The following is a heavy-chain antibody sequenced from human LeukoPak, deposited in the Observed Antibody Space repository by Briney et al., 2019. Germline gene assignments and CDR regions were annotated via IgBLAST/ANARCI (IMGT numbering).Heavy chain of an antibody. CDR2: IYYTGSI. V-gene: IGHV4-39*01. CDR3: ARRDYGDWYFDY. J-gene: IGHJ4*02. CDR1: GGSISSGSYY. D-gene: IGHD4-17*01. Sequence: PSETLSLTCTVSGGSISSGSYYWGWIRQPPGKGLVWIGSIYYTGSIYYNPSHKSRVTISVDTSKDQFSLNLSSVTAADTAVYYYARRDYGDWYFDYWGQGTLVTVSS.